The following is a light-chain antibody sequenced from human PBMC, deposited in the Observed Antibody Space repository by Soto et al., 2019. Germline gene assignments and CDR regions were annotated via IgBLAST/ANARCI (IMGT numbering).Light chain of an antibody. V-gene: IGLV2-14*03. J-gene: IGLJ1*01. Sequence: QSALTQPPSVSGSPGQSITISCTGSDSDVGGYNYVSWYQQHPGKAPKLIIYDVTNRPSGVSNRFSGSKSGNTASLTISGLQAEDEAEYYCSSYTNRATTVFGMGTKLTVL. CDR1: DSDVGGYNY. CDR2: DVT. CDR3: SSYTNRATTV.